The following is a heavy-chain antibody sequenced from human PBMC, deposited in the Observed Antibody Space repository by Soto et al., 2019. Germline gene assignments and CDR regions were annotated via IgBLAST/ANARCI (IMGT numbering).Heavy chain of an antibody. D-gene: IGHD2-15*01. CDR3: VTLMVVAAPAGWFDP. CDR2: IYPRDSGT. Sequence: PGESLKISCKGSGYSLTSYWIGWVRQMPGKGLEWMGFIYPRDSGTRYNPSFQGQVTISADKSINTAYLQWSSLKASDSAVYYCVTLMVVAAPAGWFDPWGQGTLVTVSS. J-gene: IGHJ5*02. CDR1: GYSLTSYW. V-gene: IGHV5-51*01.